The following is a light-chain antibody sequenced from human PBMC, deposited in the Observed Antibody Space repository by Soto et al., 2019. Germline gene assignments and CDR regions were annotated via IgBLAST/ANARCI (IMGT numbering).Light chain of an antibody. J-gene: IGKJ1*01. CDR1: QNINTF. V-gene: IGKV1-39*01. CDR3: QQTFNTPRT. Sequence: DIQMTTSPSSLSASVGDRITITCRASQNINTFLNWYQQKPGRAPNLLISSASISLSGVPSRFTGSGSGTEFTLTVSSLQPEDCATYYCQQTFNTPRTFGQGTKVDIK. CDR2: SAS.